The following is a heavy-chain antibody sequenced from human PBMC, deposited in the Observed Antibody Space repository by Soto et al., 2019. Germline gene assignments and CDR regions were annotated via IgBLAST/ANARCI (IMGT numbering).Heavy chain of an antibody. D-gene: IGHD6-13*01. CDR3: ARDRAAAGPFDY. J-gene: IGHJ4*02. V-gene: IGHV1-18*01. Sequence: QVQLVQSGAEVKKPRASVKVSCKASGYTFTSYGISWVRQAPGQGLEWMGWISAYNGNTNYAQNLPGRVTMTTDTAASIAYIELRSLRSDDTAVYYCARDRAAAGPFDYWGPGTLVTVSS. CDR1: GYTFTSYG. CDR2: ISAYNGNT.